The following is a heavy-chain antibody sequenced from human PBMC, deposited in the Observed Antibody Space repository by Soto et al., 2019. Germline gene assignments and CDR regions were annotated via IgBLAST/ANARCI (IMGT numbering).Heavy chain of an antibody. J-gene: IGHJ4*02. V-gene: IGHV3-23*01. CDR2: ISGSGGST. Sequence: GGSRRLSCAASGFTFSSYAMSWFRQAPGKGLEWVSAISGSGGSTYYADSVKGRFTISRDYSRNILFLQMDSLRADDTALYYCTTWMNAHFDYWGRGTQVTVSS. CDR3: TTWMNAHFDY. D-gene: IGHD1-1*01. CDR1: GFTFSSYA.